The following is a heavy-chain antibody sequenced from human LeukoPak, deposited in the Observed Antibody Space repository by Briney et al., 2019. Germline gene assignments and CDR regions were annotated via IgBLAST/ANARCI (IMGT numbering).Heavy chain of an antibody. J-gene: IGHJ4*02. Sequence: SETLSLTCAVYGGSFSGYYWSWIRQPPGKGLEWIGEINHSGSTNYTPSLKSRVTISVDTSKNQFSLKLSSVTAADTAAYYCASSLWSNFDYWGQGTLVTVSS. CDR3: ASSLWSNFDY. CDR2: INHSGST. D-gene: IGHD2-21*01. CDR1: GGSFSGYY. V-gene: IGHV4-34*01.